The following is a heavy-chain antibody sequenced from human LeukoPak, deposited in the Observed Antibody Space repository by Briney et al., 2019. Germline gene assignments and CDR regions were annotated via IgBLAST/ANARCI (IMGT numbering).Heavy chain of an antibody. CDR2: ISSSTNYI. CDR3: ARVPKRELLGGYYFDY. J-gene: IGHJ4*02. V-gene: IGHV3-21*01. CDR1: GFTFSSHS. Sequence: GGSVRLSCAASGFTFSSHSMNWVRQAPRKGLEWVSSISSSTNYIYYADSVKGRFTISRDNARDSLYLQMNSLRAEDTAVYYCARVPKRELLGGYYFDYWGQGTLVTVSS. D-gene: IGHD1-26*01.